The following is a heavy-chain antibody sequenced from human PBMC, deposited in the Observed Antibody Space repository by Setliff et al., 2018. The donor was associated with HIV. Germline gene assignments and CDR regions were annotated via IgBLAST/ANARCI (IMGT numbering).Heavy chain of an antibody. CDR1: GYSFTSYY. Sequence: EASVKVSCKTSGYSFTSYYVNWVRQAPGQGLEWVGIINCVNGDTRYAQEFQGRVTITSDTSTTTVYMDLSSLTTQDTAVYYCARETQTGSGSYFAWGQGTLVTVSS. CDR2: INCVNGDT. CDR3: ARETQTGSGSYFA. D-gene: IGHD3-10*01. J-gene: IGHJ4*02. V-gene: IGHV1-46*01.